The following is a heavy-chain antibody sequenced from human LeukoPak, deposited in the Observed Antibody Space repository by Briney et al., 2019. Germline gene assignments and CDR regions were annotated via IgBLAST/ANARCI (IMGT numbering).Heavy chain of an antibody. CDR3: ARVWGVTDFYDSRGAFDI. V-gene: IGHV4-59*01. CDR1: GGSIRSYY. J-gene: IGHJ3*02. Sequence: SETLSLTCTVSGGSIRSYYWSWIRQPPGKGLEWIGYIYYSGDTTYNPSLKSRVSISVDTSKNQFSLKLNSVTAADTAVYYCARVWGVTDFYDSRGAFDIWGQGTMVTVSS. D-gene: IGHD3-22*01. CDR2: IYYSGDT.